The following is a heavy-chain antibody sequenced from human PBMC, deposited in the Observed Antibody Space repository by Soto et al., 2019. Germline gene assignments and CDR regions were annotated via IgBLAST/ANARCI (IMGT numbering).Heavy chain of an antibody. Sequence: EVQLVESGGRLVQRGGSLRLSCSGSGFIFGDHVMDWVRQAPGKGLEWVAGISGRGNSPFFRDSVKGRFTSSRDNSKNTVYLEMNNLRDEDSAMYFCARGTHSYSGSHELDAWGLGTLVTVSS. CDR1: GFIFGDHV. CDR3: ARGTHSYSGSHELDA. J-gene: IGHJ5*02. CDR2: ISGRGNSP. V-gene: IGHV3-23*04. D-gene: IGHD1-26*01.